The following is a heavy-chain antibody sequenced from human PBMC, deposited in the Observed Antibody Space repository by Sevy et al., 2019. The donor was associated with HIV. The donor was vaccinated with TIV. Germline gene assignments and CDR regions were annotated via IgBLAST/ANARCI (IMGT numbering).Heavy chain of an antibody. V-gene: IGHV3-23*01. CDR2: ISCSGGST. CDR1: GFTFSNYA. D-gene: IGHD6-13*01. CDR3: AKKSTPDGEAAAGPFEY. Sequence: GGSLRLSCAASGFTFSNYAMSWVRQAPGKGLEWISAISCSGGSTFYADSVKGRFTISRDNSKNTLYLQMNSLRAEDPAASYCAKKSTPDGEAAAGPFEYWGQGPLVTVSS. J-gene: IGHJ4*01.